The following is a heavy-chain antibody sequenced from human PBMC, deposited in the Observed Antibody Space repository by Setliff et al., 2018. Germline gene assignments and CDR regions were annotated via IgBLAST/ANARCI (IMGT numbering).Heavy chain of an antibody. V-gene: IGHV1-69*05. D-gene: IGHD2-21*02. Sequence: SVKVSCKASGGTFSTYAISWVRQAPGQGLEWMGGIISMFGTTNYAQKFQGRVTITTDKSTSTAYMELSSLRSEDTAIYYCAKCGGDHCCPLNYYQYMDVWGKGTTVTVSS. CDR3: AKCGGDHCCPLNYYQYMDV. CDR2: IISMFGTT. CDR1: GGTFSTYA. J-gene: IGHJ6*03.